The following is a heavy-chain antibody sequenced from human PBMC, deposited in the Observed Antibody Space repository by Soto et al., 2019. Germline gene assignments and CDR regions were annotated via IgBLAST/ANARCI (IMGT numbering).Heavy chain of an antibody. CDR3: ARGRYGDY. Sequence: QIHLVQSGAEVKKPGASVKVSCKGSGYGFTTYGITWVRQAPGQGLEWRAWISAHNGNTNYAQKLQGRVTVIRDTSTSTAYMELRSLRSDDTAVYYCARGRYGDYWGQGALVTVSS. CDR2: ISAHNGNT. V-gene: IGHV1-18*01. D-gene: IGHD1-1*01. CDR1: GYGFTTYG. J-gene: IGHJ4*02.